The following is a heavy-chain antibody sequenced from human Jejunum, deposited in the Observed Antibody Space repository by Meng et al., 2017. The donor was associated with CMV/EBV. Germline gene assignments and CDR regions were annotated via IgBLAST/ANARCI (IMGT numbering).Heavy chain of an antibody. CDR3: ARHADGGWYAMDV. D-gene: IGHD2-15*01. J-gene: IGHJ6*02. CDR2: IRSDGTET. Sequence: SAFTFSHYWMTWVRQPPGKGLEWVANIRSDGTETNHVDSLKGRFTIPRDNGKNALYLQMNSLRVEDTAVYYCARHADGGWYAMDVWGHGTTVTVSS. V-gene: IGHV3-7*02. CDR1: AFTFSHYW.